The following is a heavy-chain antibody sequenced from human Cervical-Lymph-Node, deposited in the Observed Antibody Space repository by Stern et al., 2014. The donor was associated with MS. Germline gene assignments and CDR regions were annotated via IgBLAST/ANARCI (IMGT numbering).Heavy chain of an antibody. J-gene: IGHJ4*02. CDR3: AKDLWVRSMGYYFDY. CDR2: ISYDGNNK. Sequence: VQLVESGGGVVQPGRSLRLSCAASEFPFSSYGMHWVRQAPGKGLEWVAVISYDGNNKYYADSVKGRFTISRDNSKNTLYLQMNSLRAEDTAVYYCAKDLWVRSMGYYFDYWGQGTLVTVSS. V-gene: IGHV3-30*18. D-gene: IGHD5-12*01. CDR1: EFPFSSYG.